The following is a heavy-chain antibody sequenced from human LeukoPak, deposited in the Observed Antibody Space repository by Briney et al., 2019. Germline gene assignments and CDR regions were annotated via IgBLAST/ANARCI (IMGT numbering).Heavy chain of an antibody. CDR2: VGSTGGTT. Sequence: GGSLRLSCVASGFTFTSSVMTWVRQAPGKGLEWVSVVGSTGGTTYYADSVKGRFTISRDNAKNTMILQMNYLRVEDTAVYYCAAVPGIIIAGYFASWGRGTLVAVSA. CDR3: AAVPGIIIAGYFAS. J-gene: IGHJ4*02. V-gene: IGHV3-23*01. CDR1: GFTFTSSV. D-gene: IGHD3-10*02.